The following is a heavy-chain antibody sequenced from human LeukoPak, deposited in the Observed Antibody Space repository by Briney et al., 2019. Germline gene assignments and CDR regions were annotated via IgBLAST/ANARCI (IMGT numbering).Heavy chain of an antibody. J-gene: IGHJ4*02. Sequence: PAGGSLRLSCAASGFTFSNYEMHWVRQAPGKGQEWVSYISSSGSTIYYADSVKGRFTISRDNAKNSLYLQMNSLRAEDTAVYYCARGPSGYHNTGGQGTLVTVSS. D-gene: IGHD5-12*01. CDR3: ARGPSGYHNT. CDR1: GFTFSNYE. V-gene: IGHV3-48*03. CDR2: ISSSGSTI.